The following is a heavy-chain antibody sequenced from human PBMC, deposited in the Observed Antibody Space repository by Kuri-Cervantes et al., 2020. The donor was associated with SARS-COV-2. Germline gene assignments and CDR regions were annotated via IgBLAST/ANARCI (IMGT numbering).Heavy chain of an antibody. V-gene: IGHV3-74*01. J-gene: IGHJ6*02. CDR1: GFTFSSYW. CDR3: ARGVAELRYYGMDV. CDR2: INSDGSST. D-gene: IGHD1-7*01. Sequence: GESLKISCAASGFTFSSYWMHWVRQAPGKGLVWVSRINSDGSSTSYADSVKGRFTISRDNAKNTLYLQMNSLRAEDTAVYYCARGVAELRYYGMDVWGQGTTVTVSS.